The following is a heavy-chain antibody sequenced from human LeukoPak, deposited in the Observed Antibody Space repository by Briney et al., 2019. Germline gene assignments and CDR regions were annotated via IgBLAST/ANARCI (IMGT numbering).Heavy chain of an antibody. V-gene: IGHV3-74*01. J-gene: IGHJ4*02. CDR2: INSDGGTT. Sequence: GGSLRLSCAASGFPFSSYWMHWVRQAPGKGLVWVSRINSDGGTTSYADSVKGRFTTSRDNAKNTLYPQIHSLRADDTAVYYCARGYNTGCDYWGQGTLVTVSS. CDR1: GFPFSSYW. D-gene: IGHD6-19*01. CDR3: ARGYNTGCDY.